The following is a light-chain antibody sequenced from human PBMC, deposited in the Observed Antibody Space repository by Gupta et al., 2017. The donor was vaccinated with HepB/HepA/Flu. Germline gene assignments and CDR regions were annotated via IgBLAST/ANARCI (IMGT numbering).Light chain of an antibody. CDR3: CSYAGSYV. J-gene: IGLJ2*01. CDR2: DVS. V-gene: IGLV2-11*01. Sequence: QSALTQPRSVSGSPGQSVTISCTGTSSYVGGYEYVSWYQQHPGKVPKLMIYDVSKRPSGVPDRFSGSKSGNTASLTISGLQAEDEADYYCCSYAGSYVFGGGTKLTVL. CDR1: SSYVGGYEY.